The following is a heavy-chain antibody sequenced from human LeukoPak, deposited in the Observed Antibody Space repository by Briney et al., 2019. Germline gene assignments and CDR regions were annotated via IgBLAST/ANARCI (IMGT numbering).Heavy chain of an antibody. V-gene: IGHV4-59*01. CDR2: IYYSGST. J-gene: IGHJ1*01. D-gene: IGHD6-6*01. Sequence: PSETLSLTCTVSLGSISSYYWSWIRQPPGKGLEWIGYIYYSGSTKYNPSLQSRVTISVDTSKNQFSLNLNSVTAADTAVYYCARGGAARLHFQNWGQGTLVTVSS. CDR3: ARGGAARLHFQN. CDR1: LGSISSYY.